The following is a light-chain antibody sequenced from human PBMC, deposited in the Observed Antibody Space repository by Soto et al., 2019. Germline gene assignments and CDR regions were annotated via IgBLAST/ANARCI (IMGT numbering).Light chain of an antibody. CDR3: QQADRFPLT. CDR1: QNISSW. CDR2: AAS. J-gene: IGKJ4*01. Sequence: DIQMTQSPSSVSASVGDRVTITCRASQNISSWLAWFQQKPGQAPKLLIYAASSLQSGVPSRFSGSGSGTDFTLTITNLQPEDFATYYCQQADRFPLTCGGGTKVEIK. V-gene: IGKV1-12*01.